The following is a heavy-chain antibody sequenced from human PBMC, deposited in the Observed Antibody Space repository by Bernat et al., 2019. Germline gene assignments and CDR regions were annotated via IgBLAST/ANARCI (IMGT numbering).Heavy chain of an antibody. D-gene: IGHD1/OR15-1a*01. CDR1: GFTFADYA. CDR3: ASLDQSNY. J-gene: IGHJ4*02. V-gene: IGHV3-9*01. Sequence: EVQLVESGGGLVQPGRSLRLSCAASGFTFADYAMHWVRQAPGKGLEWVSGISWNTNTIGYADSVKGRFTISRDNAKKSLYLQMNSLRAEDTALYYCASLDQSNYWGQGTLVTVSS. CDR2: ISWNTNTI.